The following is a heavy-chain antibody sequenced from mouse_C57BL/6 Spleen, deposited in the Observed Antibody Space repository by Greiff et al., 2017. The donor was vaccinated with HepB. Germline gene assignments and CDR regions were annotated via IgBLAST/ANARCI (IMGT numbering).Heavy chain of an antibody. CDR3: TRGALTGTLYFDY. V-gene: IGHV5-9-1*02. Sequence: EVKLVESGEGLVKPGGSLKLSCAASGFTFSSYAMSWVRQTPEKRLEWVAYISSGGDYIYYADTVKGRFTISRDNARNTLYLQMSSLKSEDTAMYYCTRGALTGTLYFDYWGQGTTLTVSS. J-gene: IGHJ2*01. CDR1: GFTFSSYA. D-gene: IGHD4-1*01. CDR2: ISSGGDYI.